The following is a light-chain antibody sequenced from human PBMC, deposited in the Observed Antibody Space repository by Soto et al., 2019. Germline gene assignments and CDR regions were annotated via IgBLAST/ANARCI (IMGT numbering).Light chain of an antibody. J-gene: IGKJ1*01. CDR3: QQYGTSTGT. CDR2: GAS. V-gene: IGKV1-5*01. CDR1: ESIRTW. Sequence: DFPMTQSPSTLSASIGASVKITRRASESIRTWLAWYQHKPGKAPKFLIYGASSRATGIPDRFSGSGSGTDFNLTISGLQPEDFAVYYCQQYGTSTGTFGQGTKVDIK.